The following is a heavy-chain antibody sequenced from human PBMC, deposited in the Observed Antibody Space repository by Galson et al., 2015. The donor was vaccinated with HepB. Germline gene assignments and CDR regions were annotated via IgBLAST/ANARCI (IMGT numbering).Heavy chain of an antibody. CDR2: ISSSSSYT. CDR1: GFTFSDYY. V-gene: IGHV3-11*06. J-gene: IGHJ5*02. Sequence: SLRLSCAASGFTFSDYYMSWIRQAPGKGLEWVPYISSSSSYTNYADSVKGRFTISRDNAKNSLYLQMNSLRAEDTAVYYCARDWRGYYGSGTRDWFDPWGQGTLVTVSS. CDR3: ARDWRGYYGSGTRDWFDP. D-gene: IGHD3-10*01.